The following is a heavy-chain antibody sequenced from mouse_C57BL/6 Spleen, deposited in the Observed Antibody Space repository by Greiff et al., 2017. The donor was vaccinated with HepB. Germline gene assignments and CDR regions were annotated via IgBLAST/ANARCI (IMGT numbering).Heavy chain of an antibody. CDR3: ARDDTTVVAPFDY. D-gene: IGHD1-1*01. CDR1: GYSITSGYY. CDR2: ISYDGSN. V-gene: IGHV3-6*01. Sequence: EVQLQESGPGLVKPSQSLSLTCSVTGYSITSGYYWNWIRQFPGNKLEWMGYISYDGSNNYNPSLKNRISITRDTSKNQFFLKLNSVTTEDTATYYCARDDTTVVAPFDYWGQGTTLTVSS. J-gene: IGHJ2*01.